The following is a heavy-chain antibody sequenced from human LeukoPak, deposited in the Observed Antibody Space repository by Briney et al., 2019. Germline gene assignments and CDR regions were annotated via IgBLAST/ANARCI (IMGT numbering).Heavy chain of an antibody. CDR2: ISAYIGNT. V-gene: IGHV1-18*04. Sequence: ASVKVSCKASGYTFTGYYMHWVRQAPGQGLEWMGWISAYIGNTNYAQKLQGRVTMTTDTSMNTAYMELRSLTSDDTAVYYCARAWDCSSTTCYVYFDYWGQGSLVTVSS. CDR3: ARAWDCSSTTCYVYFDY. CDR1: GYTFTGYY. J-gene: IGHJ4*02. D-gene: IGHD2-2*01.